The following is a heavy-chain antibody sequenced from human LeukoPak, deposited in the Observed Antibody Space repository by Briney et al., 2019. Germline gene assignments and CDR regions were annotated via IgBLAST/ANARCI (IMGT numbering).Heavy chain of an antibody. CDR2: ISGSCGST. CDR3: AKDRGSSIAAADSLLFDY. V-gene: IGHV3-23*01. CDR1: GFTFSSYA. Sequence: GGSLRLSCAASGFTFSSYAMSWVRQAPGKGLEWVSAISGSCGSTYYADSVKGRFTISRDNSKNTLYLQMNSLRAEDTAVYYCAKDRGSSIAAADSLLFDYWGQGTLVTVSS. D-gene: IGHD6-13*01. J-gene: IGHJ4*02.